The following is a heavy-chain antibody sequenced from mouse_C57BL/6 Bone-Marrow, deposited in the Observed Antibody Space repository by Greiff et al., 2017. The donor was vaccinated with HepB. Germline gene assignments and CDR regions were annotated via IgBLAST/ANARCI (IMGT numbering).Heavy chain of an antibody. CDR1: GYTFTSYG. D-gene: IGHD1-1*01. J-gene: IGHJ2*01. Sequence: VQLQQSGAELARPGASVKLSCKASGYTFTSYGISWVKQRTGQGLEWIGEIYPRSGNTYYNEKFKGKATLTADKSSSTAYMELRSLTSADSAVYFCAREYYYVSSYVRNFDYWGQGTTLTVSS. CDR2: IYPRSGNT. V-gene: IGHV1-81*01. CDR3: AREYYYVSSYVRNFDY.